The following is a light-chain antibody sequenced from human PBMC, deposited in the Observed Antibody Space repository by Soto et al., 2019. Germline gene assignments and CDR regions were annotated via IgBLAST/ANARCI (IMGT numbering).Light chain of an antibody. V-gene: IGLV1-40*01. CDR1: SSDLGAGFD. J-gene: IGLJ2*01. CDR2: GNI. Sequence: QSVLTQPPSVSGAPGQRVTISCTGTSSDLGAGFDVHWYQQLPGTAPKLLIYGNINRPSGVPDRFSGSKSGTSASLVITGLQAEDESFYHCQSYDSGLSGALFGGGTKLTVL. CDR3: QSYDSGLSGAL.